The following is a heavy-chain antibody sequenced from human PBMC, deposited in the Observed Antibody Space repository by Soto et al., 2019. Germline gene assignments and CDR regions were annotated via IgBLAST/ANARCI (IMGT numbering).Heavy chain of an antibody. D-gene: IGHD3-22*01. J-gene: IGHJ6*02. CDR2: IYYSGST. Sequence: PSETLSLTCTVSGGSISSSSYYWGWIRQPPGKRQEWIGSIYYSGSTYYNPSLKSRVTISVDTSKNQFSLKLSSVTAADTAVYYFARGYFYDSSGYYFYYYYGMDVWGQGTTVTVSS. V-gene: IGHV4-39*01. CDR1: GGSISSSSYY. CDR3: ARGYFYDSSGYYFYYYYGMDV.